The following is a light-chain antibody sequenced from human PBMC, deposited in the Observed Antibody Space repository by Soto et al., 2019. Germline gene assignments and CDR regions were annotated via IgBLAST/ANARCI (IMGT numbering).Light chain of an antibody. V-gene: IGLV1-44*01. J-gene: IGLJ1*01. CDR3: AAWDDSLNGRV. CDR2: SHN. Sequence: QSVLTQPPSASGTPGQRVTISCSGSSSNIGSNTVNWYQQLPGTAPKLLIYSHNQRPSGVPDRFSGSKSGTSASLAISGLQSEDEADYYRAAWDDSLNGRVFGTGTKLTVL. CDR1: SSNIGSNT.